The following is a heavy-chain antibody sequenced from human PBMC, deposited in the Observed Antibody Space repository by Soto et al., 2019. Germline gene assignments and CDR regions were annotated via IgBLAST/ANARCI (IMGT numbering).Heavy chain of an antibody. CDR2: IAGSGDVT. V-gene: IGHV3-23*01. Sequence: GGSLRLSCAASGFTFNNYAMNWVRQAPGKGLEWVSVIAGSGDVTYYTDSVRGRFTISRDNSKNTLYLQMNSLRAEDTAVYYCAKANGYGFDYWGQGTLVTVSS. D-gene: IGHD5-12*01. CDR1: GFTFNNYA. CDR3: AKANGYGFDY. J-gene: IGHJ4*02.